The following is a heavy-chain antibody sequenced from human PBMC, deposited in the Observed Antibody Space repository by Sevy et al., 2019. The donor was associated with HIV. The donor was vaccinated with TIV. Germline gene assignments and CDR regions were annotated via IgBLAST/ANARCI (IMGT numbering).Heavy chain of an antibody. V-gene: IGHV3-30*18. CDR3: AKRGGHDTSGYVSYYYYGMDV. D-gene: IGHD2-2*01. J-gene: IGHJ6*02. Sequence: GPLRLSCAASGFSFRNYDMHWVRQAPGKGLEWLALVSFDGDSTYSADSVKGRFTSSRDNSKNTLYLQMNSLRVEDTAIYYCAKRGGHDTSGYVSYYYYGMDVWGQGTTVTVSS. CDR2: VSFDGDST. CDR1: GFSFRNYD.